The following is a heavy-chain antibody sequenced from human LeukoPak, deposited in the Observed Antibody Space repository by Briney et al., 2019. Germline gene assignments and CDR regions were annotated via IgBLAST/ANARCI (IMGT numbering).Heavy chain of an antibody. D-gene: IGHD4-11*01. V-gene: IGHV4-39*01. CDR3: ARHGGTRITLVQVYYFDY. CDR1: GGSITTSSYY. Sequence: SETLSLTCSVSGGSITTSSYYWGWIRQPPEKGLEWIGSVFYTGGTYYSPSLKSRVTISVDTSKNQFSLKLTSVTAADTAVYYCARHGGTRITLVQVYYFDYWGQGTLVTVSS. J-gene: IGHJ4*02. CDR2: VFYTGGT.